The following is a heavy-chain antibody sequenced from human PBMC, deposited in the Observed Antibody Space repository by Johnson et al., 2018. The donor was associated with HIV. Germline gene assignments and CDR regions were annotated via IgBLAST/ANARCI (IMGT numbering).Heavy chain of an antibody. CDR3: ARDRRIMITCGADVCEI. D-gene: IGHD3-16*01. V-gene: IGHV3-7*05. Sequence: VQLVESGGGLVQPGGSLRLSCAASGFTFSSYWMTWVRQAPGKGLEWVANIHQDGSETYYVDSVKGRFTISRDNAKNSLYLQMDSLRGEDTAVYFCARDRRIMITCGADVCEIWGQGTMVTVSS. J-gene: IGHJ3*02. CDR2: IHQDGSET. CDR1: GFTFSSYW.